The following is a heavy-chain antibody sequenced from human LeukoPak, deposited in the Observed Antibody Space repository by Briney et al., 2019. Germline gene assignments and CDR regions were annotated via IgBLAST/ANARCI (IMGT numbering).Heavy chain of an antibody. V-gene: IGHV3-48*03. CDR2: ISSSGSTI. Sequence: GGSLRLSCAASGFTFSSYEMNWVRQAPGKGLEWVSYISSSGSTIYYADSVKGRFTISRDNAKNSLYLQMNSLRAEDTAVYYRARAGYCSGGSCYYMSFGMDVWGKGTTVTVSS. D-gene: IGHD2-15*01. CDR3: ARAGYCSGGSCYYMSFGMDV. J-gene: IGHJ6*04. CDR1: GFTFSSYE.